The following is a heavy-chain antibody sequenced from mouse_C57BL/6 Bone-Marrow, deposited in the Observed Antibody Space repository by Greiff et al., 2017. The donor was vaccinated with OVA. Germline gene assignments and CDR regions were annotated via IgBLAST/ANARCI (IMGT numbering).Heavy chain of an antibody. V-gene: IGHV1-69*01. D-gene: IGHD1-1*02. J-gene: IGHJ2*01. CDR1: GYTFTSYW. CDR2: IDPSDSYT. Sequence: VQLQQPGAELVMPGASVKLSCKASGYTFTSYWMHWVKQRPGQGLEWIGEIDPSDSYTNYNSKFKGKSTLTVDKSSSTSYMQFSSLRSEDSAVYYRARGVGMEDYFDYWGQGATLTVSS. CDR3: ARGVGMEDYFDY.